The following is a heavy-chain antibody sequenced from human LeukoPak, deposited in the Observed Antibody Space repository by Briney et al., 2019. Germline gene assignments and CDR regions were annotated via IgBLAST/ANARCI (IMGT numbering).Heavy chain of an antibody. J-gene: IGHJ3*02. Sequence: SGTLSLTCTVSGGSISSYYWSWIRQSPGKGLEWIGYIYYSGSTNYNPSLKSRVTISVDTSKNQFSLKLSSVTAADTAVYYCARSTMVRGVITNDAFDIWGQGTMVTVSS. CDR3: ARSTMVRGVITNDAFDI. V-gene: IGHV4-59*01. CDR2: IYYSGST. D-gene: IGHD3-10*01. CDR1: GGSISSYY.